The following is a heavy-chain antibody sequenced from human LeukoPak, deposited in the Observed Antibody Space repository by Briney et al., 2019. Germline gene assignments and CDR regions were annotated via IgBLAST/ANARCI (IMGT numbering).Heavy chain of an antibody. D-gene: IGHD3-22*01. CDR3: AKRGVVIRVILVGFHKEAYYFDS. CDR1: GITLSNYG. CDR2: ISDSGGRT. V-gene: IGHV3-23*01. J-gene: IGHJ4*02. Sequence: AGGSLRLSCAVSGITLSNYGMSWVRQAPGKGLEWVAGISDSGGRTNYADSVKGRFTISRDNPKNTLYLQMNSLRAEGTAVYFCAKRGVVIRVILVGFHKEAYYFDSWGQGALVTVSS.